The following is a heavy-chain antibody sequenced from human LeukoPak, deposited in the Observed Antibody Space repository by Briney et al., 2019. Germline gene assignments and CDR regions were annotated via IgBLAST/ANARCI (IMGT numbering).Heavy chain of an antibody. D-gene: IGHD6-19*01. CDR1: GYTFTSYD. J-gene: IGHJ4*02. CDR2: MNPNSGNT. V-gene: IGHV1-8*01. Sequence: GASVKVSCKASGYTFTSYDINWVRQATGQGLEWMGWMNPNSGNTGYAQKLQGRVTMTTDTSTSTAYMELRSLRSDDTAVYYCARDRAAVAGIWWAWDYWGQGTLVTVSS. CDR3: ARDRAAVAGIWWAWDY.